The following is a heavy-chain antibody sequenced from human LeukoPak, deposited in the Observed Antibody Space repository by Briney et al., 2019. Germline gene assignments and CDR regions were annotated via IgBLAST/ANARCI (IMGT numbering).Heavy chain of an antibody. CDR1: GGSISSSGYY. Sequence: SETLSLTCTVSGGSISSSGYYWGWIRQPPGKGLEWIGSIYYSGSTYYNPSLKSRVTISVDTSKNQFSLKLSSVTAADTAVYYCARHLYCGGGSCYSHAFDIWGQGTMVTVSS. D-gene: IGHD2-15*01. CDR3: ARHLYCGGGSCYSHAFDI. CDR2: IYYSGST. V-gene: IGHV4-39*01. J-gene: IGHJ3*02.